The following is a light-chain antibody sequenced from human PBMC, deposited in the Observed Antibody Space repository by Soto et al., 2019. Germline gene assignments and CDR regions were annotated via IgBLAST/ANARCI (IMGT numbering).Light chain of an antibody. V-gene: IGLV1-51*02. J-gene: IGLJ1*01. CDR2: ENN. Sequence: QSVLTQPPSVSAAPGQKVTISCSGSSSNIGNNYVSWYQQLPGTAPKLLIYENNKRPSGIPDRFSGSKSGTSATLGITGLQTGDEADYYCGTWDNSLSTERVFGPGTKVTVL. CDR3: GTWDNSLSTERV. CDR1: SSNIGNNY.